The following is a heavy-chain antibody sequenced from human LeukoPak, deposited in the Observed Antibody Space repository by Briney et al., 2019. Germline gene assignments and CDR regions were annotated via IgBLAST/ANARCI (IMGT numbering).Heavy chain of an antibody. D-gene: IGHD5-18*01. CDR2: ISSSSSTI. CDR3: ARGGHTAMADGSFDY. J-gene: IGHJ4*02. Sequence: GGSLRLSCAASGFTFSSYSMNWVRQAPGKGLEWVSYISSSSSTIYYADSVKGRLTISRDNAKNSLYLQMNSLRAEDTAVYYCARGGHTAMADGSFDYWGQGTLVTVSS. CDR1: GFTFSSYS. V-gene: IGHV3-48*01.